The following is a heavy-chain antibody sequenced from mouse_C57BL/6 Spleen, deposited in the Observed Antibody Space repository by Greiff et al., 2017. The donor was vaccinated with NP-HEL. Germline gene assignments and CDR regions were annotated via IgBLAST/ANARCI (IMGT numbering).Heavy chain of an antibody. Sequence: EVQLQQSGPELVKPGASVKMSCKASGYTFTDYNMHWVKQSHGKSLEWIGYINPNNGGTSYNQKFKGKATLTVNKSSSTAYMELRSLTSEDSAVYYCAREGNYPYYFDYWGQGTTLTVSS. CDR2: INPNNGGT. V-gene: IGHV1-22*01. J-gene: IGHJ2*01. CDR1: GYTFTDYN. D-gene: IGHD2-1*01. CDR3: AREGNYPYYFDY.